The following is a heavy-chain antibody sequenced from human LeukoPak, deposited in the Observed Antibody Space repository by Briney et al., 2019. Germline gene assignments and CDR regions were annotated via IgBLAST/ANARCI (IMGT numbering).Heavy chain of an antibody. CDR3: ARDVLLRSDEYYWGFDY. V-gene: IGHV4-39*02. CDR1: GGSISSTSYF. D-gene: IGHD2/OR15-2a*01. CDR2: IYYDGST. Sequence: ASETLSLICTVSGGSISSTSYFWGWIRQPPGKGLEWIGNIYYDGSTYYSPSLNSRVTISVDTSKNQFSLNLSSVTAADTAVYYCARDVLLRSDEYYWGFDYWGQGTLVTVSS. J-gene: IGHJ4*02.